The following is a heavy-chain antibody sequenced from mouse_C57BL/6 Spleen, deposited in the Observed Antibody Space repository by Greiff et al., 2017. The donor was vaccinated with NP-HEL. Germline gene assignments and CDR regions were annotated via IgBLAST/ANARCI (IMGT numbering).Heavy chain of an antibody. CDR2: INYDGSST. V-gene: IGHV5-16*01. CDR3: ATYSNYFDY. Sequence: EVQVVESEGGLVQPGSSMKLSCTASGFTFSDYYMAWVRQVPEKGLEWVANINYDGSSTYYLDSLKSRFIISRDNAKNILYLQMSSLKSEDTATYYCATYSNYFDYWGQGTTLTVSS. D-gene: IGHD2-5*01. CDR1: GFTFSDYY. J-gene: IGHJ2*01.